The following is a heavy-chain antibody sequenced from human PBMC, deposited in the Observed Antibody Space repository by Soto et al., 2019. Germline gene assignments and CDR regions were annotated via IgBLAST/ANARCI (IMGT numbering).Heavy chain of an antibody. CDR1: EFPFSNYA. V-gene: IGHV3-23*01. J-gene: IGHJ4*02. Sequence: VGSQIHCCVAAEFPFSNYATRWVRHAPGKGLEWVSGIGGSGGDTFYADSVKGRFTVSRDNAENTLYLQLNSLRVEDSAIYYCARRTWRGRADYWGQGISVPVSS. CDR3: ARRTWRGRADY. D-gene: IGHD3-3*01. CDR2: IGGSGGDT.